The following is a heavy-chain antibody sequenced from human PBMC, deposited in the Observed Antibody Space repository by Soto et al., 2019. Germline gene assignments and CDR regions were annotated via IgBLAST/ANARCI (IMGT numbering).Heavy chain of an antibody. V-gene: IGHV3-23*01. Sequence: PRWSLRLSCSAFVFTCSSYAMSWVRQAPGKGLEWVSAISGSGGSTYYADSVKGRFTISRDNSKNTLYLQMNSLRAEDTAVYYCAKTGWFSSWGQGTLVTVSS. J-gene: IGHJ5*02. CDR2: ISGSGGST. CDR3: AKTGWFSS. CDR1: VFTCSSYA. D-gene: IGHD3-10*01.